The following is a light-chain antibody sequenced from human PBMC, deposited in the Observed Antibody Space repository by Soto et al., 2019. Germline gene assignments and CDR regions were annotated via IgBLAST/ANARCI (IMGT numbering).Light chain of an antibody. V-gene: IGLV2-14*03. J-gene: IGLJ3*02. Sequence: QSALTQPASVSASPGQSITISCTGTSSDVGAYDYVSWYQQHPGKAPKLMIYDVSNRPSGVSNRFSGSKSGNTASLTISGLQAEDEDHYYCTSYTSSNSLVVFGGGTKLTVL. CDR3: TSYTSSNSLVV. CDR2: DVS. CDR1: SSDVGAYDY.